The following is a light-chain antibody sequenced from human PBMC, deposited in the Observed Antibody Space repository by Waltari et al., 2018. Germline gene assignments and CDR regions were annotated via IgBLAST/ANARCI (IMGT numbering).Light chain of an antibody. Sequence: QSVLTQPPSVSGAPGQRVTISCTGSSSNVGAGFDLHWYQQLPGTAPKLLIFEYVNRPSGVPDRFSGSKSGTSASLAIAGLQAEDEAYYYCQSYDVSLSAWVFGGGTKVTVL. CDR3: QSYDVSLSAWV. CDR2: EYV. CDR1: SSNVGAGFD. J-gene: IGLJ3*02. V-gene: IGLV1-40*01.